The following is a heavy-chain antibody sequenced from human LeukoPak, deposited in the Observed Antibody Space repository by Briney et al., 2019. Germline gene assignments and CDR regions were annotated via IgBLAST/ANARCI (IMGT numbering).Heavy chain of an antibody. Sequence: SETLSLTCAVYGGSFSGYYWTWIRQPPGKGLEWIGEINHSGRANYNPSLRSRVTISVGTSKHQFSLKLSSVTAADTAVYYCARGRSSDDFWSGYFLYWFDPWGQGTLVTVSS. V-gene: IGHV4-34*01. CDR2: INHSGRA. D-gene: IGHD3-3*01. J-gene: IGHJ5*02. CDR1: GGSFSGYY. CDR3: ARGRSSDDFWSGYFLYWFDP.